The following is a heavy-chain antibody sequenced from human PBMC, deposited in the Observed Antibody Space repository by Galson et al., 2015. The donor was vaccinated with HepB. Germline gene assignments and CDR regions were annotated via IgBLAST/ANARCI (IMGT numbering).Heavy chain of an antibody. Sequence: QSGAEVKKPGESLKVSCKASGYTFTSYGISWVRQAPGQGLEWMGWISAYNGNTNYAQKLQGRVTMTTDTSTSTAYMELRSLRSDDTAVYYCARDPGDDVVVVAAPHFDYWGQGTLVTVSS. CDR1: GYTFTSYG. D-gene: IGHD2-15*01. CDR2: ISAYNGNT. CDR3: ARDPGDDVVVVAAPHFDY. J-gene: IGHJ4*02. V-gene: IGHV1-18*04.